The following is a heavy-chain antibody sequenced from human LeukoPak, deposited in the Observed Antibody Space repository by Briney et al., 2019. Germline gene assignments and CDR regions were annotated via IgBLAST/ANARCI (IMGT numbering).Heavy chain of an antibody. V-gene: IGHV4-34*01. CDR3: ARATGTKVPPGY. CDR1: GGSFSGYY. D-gene: IGHD1-7*01. J-gene: IGHJ4*02. Sequence: SETLSLTCAVYGGSFSGYYWSRIRQPPGKGLEWIGEINHSGRNNYNPSLKSRVTISVDTSKNQFSLKLSSVTAADTAVYYCARATGTKVPPGYWGQGTLVTVSS. CDR2: INHSGRN.